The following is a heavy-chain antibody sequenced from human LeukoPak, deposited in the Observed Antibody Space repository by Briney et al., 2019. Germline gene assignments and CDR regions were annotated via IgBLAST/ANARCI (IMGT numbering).Heavy chain of an antibody. D-gene: IGHD3-3*01. CDR3: ARDHDFWSGFAY. V-gene: IGHV1-69*13. Sequence: GASVKVSCKASGGTLTSYNINWVRQAPGQGLEWMGGIIPIFGTAKYAQKFQGRVTITADESTSTAYMELNSLRSEDTAVYYCARDHDFWSGFAYWGQGTLVTVSS. CDR2: IIPIFGTA. CDR1: GGTLTSYN. J-gene: IGHJ4*02.